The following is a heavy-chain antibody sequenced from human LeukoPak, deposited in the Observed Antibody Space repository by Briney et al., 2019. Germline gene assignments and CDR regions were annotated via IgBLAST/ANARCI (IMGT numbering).Heavy chain of an antibody. CDR2: IYSGGST. V-gene: IGHV3-53*01. J-gene: IGHJ4*02. Sequence: GGSLRLSCAASGFTVSSNYMSWVRQAPGKGLEWVSVIYSGGSTYYADSVKGQFTISRDNAKNSLYLQMNSLRAEDTAVYYCARGPYDILTGYYKWFDYWGQGTLVTVSS. CDR1: GFTVSSNY. D-gene: IGHD3-9*01. CDR3: ARGPYDILTGYYKWFDY.